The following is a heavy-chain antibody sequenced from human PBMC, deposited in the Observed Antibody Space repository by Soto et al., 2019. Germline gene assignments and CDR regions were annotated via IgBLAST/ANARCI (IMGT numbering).Heavy chain of an antibody. V-gene: IGHV3-23*01. CDR1: GFTFSSYA. CDR3: ARRGSGTYHDN. Sequence: GGSLRLSCAASGFTFSSYAMRWVRQAPGKGLEWVSAISGSGGSTYYADSVKGRFTISRDNSKNTLYLQMNSLRAEDTAVYYCARRGSGTYHDNWGQGTLVTVSS. D-gene: IGHD1-26*01. CDR2: ISGSGGST. J-gene: IGHJ4*02.